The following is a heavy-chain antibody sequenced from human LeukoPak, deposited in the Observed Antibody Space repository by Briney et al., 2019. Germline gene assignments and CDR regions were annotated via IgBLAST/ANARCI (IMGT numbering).Heavy chain of an antibody. CDR3: ARANYYNSMYDAFDL. V-gene: IGHV1-18*01. CDR2: ISAYNGNT. CDR1: GYTFTSYG. D-gene: IGHD3-22*01. J-gene: IGHJ3*01. Sequence: ASVKVACKASGYTFTSYGISWVRQAPGQGLEWIAWISAYNGNTNFAQRLQGRVTLTRDTSTGTAYMELRSLRSDDTAVYYCARANYYNSMYDAFDLWGQGTLVTVSS.